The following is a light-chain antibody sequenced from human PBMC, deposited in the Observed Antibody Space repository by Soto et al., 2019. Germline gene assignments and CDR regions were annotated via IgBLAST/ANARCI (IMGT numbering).Light chain of an antibody. J-gene: IGKJ2*03. Sequence: IQMTQSPSSLSASVGDTVSVTCRASQYIGSYLNWFQQKPGQAPQRLISVTSNLESGVPPRFSGSGSGTEFTLTISSLQPEDSATYYCLQHKTCPYSFGQGTKVAIK. CDR3: LQHKTCPYS. CDR2: VTS. V-gene: IGKV1-17*01. CDR1: QYIGSY.